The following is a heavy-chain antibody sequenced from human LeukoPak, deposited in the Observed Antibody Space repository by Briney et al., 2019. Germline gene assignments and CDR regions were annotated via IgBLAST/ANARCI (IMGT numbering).Heavy chain of an antibody. CDR2: ISSSSSYI. CDR3: ARDLQITXIVXQXXXXY. Sequence: PGGSLRLSCAASGFTFSSYSMNWVRQAPGKGLEWVSSISSSSSYIYYADSVKGRFTISRDNAKNSLYLQMNSLRAEDTAVYYCARDLQITXIVXQXXXXYWGQXTLVTVXS. V-gene: IGHV3-21*01. J-gene: IGHJ4*02. CDR1: GFTFSSYS. D-gene: IGHD3-22*01.